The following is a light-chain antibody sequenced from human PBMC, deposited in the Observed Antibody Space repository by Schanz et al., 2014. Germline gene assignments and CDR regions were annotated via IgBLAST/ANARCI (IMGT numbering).Light chain of an antibody. V-gene: IGLV2-8*01. J-gene: IGLJ3*02. CDR1: SSDVGGYNY. CDR2: EVT. CDR3: SSYTSSSTWV. Sequence: SALTQPPSASGSPGQSVTISCTGTSSDVGGYNYVSWYQQHPGKAPKVMIYEVTKRPSGVPDRYSGSKSGNTASLTISGLQAEDEADYYCSSYTSSSTWVFGGGTKLTVL.